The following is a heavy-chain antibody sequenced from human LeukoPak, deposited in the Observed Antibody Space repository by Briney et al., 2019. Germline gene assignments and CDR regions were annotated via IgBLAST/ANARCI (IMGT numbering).Heavy chain of an antibody. V-gene: IGHV4-59*01. CDR1: GGSISSYY. Sequence: SETLSLTCTVSGGSISSYYWSWIRQPPGKGLEWIGYINYSGSTNYNPSLKSRVTISVDTSKNQFSLRLSSVTAADTAVYYCARGGGALLWFGELKRDYYYGMDVWGQGTTVTVSS. CDR3: ARGGGALLWFGELKRDYYYGMDV. D-gene: IGHD3-10*01. CDR2: INYSGST. J-gene: IGHJ6*02.